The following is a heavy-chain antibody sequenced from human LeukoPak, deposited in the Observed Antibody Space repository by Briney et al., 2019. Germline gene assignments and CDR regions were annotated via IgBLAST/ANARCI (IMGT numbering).Heavy chain of an antibody. CDR1: GFTFSSYA. Sequence: GGSLRLSCAASGFTFSSYAMSWVRQAPGKGLEWVSAISGSGGSTYYADSVKGRFTISRDNSKNTLYLQMSSLRAEDTAVYYCAKEGGYDFWSGYKGGFDYWGQGTLVTVSS. J-gene: IGHJ4*02. CDR2: ISGSGGST. CDR3: AKEGGYDFWSGYKGGFDY. D-gene: IGHD3-3*01. V-gene: IGHV3-23*01.